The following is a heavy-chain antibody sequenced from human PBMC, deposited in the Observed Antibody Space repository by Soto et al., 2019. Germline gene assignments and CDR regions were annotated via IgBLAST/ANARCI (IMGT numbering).Heavy chain of an antibody. V-gene: IGHV1-3*01. D-gene: IGHD1-7*01. Sequence: ASVKVSCKASGYTFTSYAMHWVRQAPGQRLEWKGRINAGNGNTKYSQKFQGRVTITRDTSASTAYMELSSLRSEDTAVYYCARDRLELRRRYYYYYMDVWGKGTTVTVSS. J-gene: IGHJ6*03. CDR1: GYTFTSYA. CDR3: ARDRLELRRRYYYYYMDV. CDR2: INAGNGNT.